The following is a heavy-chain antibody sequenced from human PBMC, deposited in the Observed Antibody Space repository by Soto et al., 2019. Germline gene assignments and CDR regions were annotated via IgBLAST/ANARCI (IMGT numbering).Heavy chain of an antibody. CDR3: AKGPKKGRFFVCLFAPPSDCHGRNV. V-gene: IGHV1-69*13. CDR2: IIPIFGTA. Sequence: LVKVSCKASGGAFSSYAVSWVRQAPGQGLEWMGGIIPIFGTANYAQKFQGRVTITAYESTSTAYMELGSLRSEDTAVNYCAKGPKKGRFFVCLFAPPSDCHGRNVGAQGTAVAFS. CDR1: GGAFSSYA. J-gene: IGHJ4*02. D-gene: IGHD3-9*01.